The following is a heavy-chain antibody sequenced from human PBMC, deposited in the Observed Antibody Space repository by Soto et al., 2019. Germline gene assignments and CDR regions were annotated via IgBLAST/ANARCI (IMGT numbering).Heavy chain of an antibody. CDR1: GGAISSGGYS. V-gene: IGHV4-30-2*01. J-gene: IGHJ4*02. CDR3: ASAGGLGAVAAVY. D-gene: IGHD6-19*01. Sequence: QLQLQESGSGLVKPSQTLSLTCAVSGGAISSGGYSWSWIRQPPGKGLEWIGYIYPSGSTYYNPSLKSRVTISVDRSKSQFSLKLSSVPAADTAVYYCASAGGLGAVAAVYWGQGTLVTVSS. CDR2: IYPSGST.